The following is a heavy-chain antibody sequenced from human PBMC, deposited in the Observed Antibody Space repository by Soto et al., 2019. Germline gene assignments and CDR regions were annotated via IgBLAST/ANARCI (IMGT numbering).Heavy chain of an antibody. J-gene: IGHJ4*02. CDR3: ARVPDYYGSGSYYRAPD. CDR2: ISSSSSYI. Sequence: GGSLRLSCAASGFTFSGYSMNWVRQAPGKGLEWVSSISSSSSYIYYADSVKGRFTISRDNAKNSLYRQMNSLRAEDTAVYYCARVPDYYGSGSYYRAPDWGQGTLVTVSS. D-gene: IGHD3-10*01. CDR1: GFTFSGYS. V-gene: IGHV3-21*01.